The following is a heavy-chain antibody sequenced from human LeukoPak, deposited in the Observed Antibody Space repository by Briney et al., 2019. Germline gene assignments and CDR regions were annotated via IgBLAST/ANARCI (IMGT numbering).Heavy chain of an antibody. CDR3: ARDSYYYYGMDV. V-gene: IGHV3-74*01. J-gene: IGHJ6*01. Sequence: GGSLRLSCAASGFTFSSYSMNWVRQAPGKGLEWVSRINSDGSSTSYADSVKGRFTISRDNAKNTLYLQMNSLRAEDTAVYYCARDSYYYYGMDVWGQGTTVTVSS. CDR1: GFTFSSYS. CDR2: INSDGSST.